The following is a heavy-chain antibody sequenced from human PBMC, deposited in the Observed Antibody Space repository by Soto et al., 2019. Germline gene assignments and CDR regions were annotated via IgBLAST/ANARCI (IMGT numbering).Heavy chain of an antibody. CDR1: GFTFSMYS. D-gene: IGHD2-21*02. V-gene: IGHV3-7*03. CDR2: IPQDGVDG. Sequence: PGGSLRLSCEVSGFTFSMYSMSWVRQSPGKGLEWVAKIPQDGVDGHYADSVKGRFTTSRDNGKNSLYLQLNNLRAEDTAVYYCARDHLILPAHDFFYGSDVWGRGATVTVSS. CDR3: ARDHLILPAHDFFYGSDV. J-gene: IGHJ6*02.